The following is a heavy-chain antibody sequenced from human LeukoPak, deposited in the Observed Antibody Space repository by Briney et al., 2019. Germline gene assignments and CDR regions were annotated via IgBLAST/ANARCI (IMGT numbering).Heavy chain of an antibody. Sequence: PGGSLRLSCAASGFTFSSYSMNWVRQAPGKGLEWVSSISRSSSYIYYVDSVKGRFTISRDNAKNSLYLQMNSLRAEDTALYYCARASYSSYEPDPFDYWGQGTLATVSS. CDR2: ISRSSSYI. V-gene: IGHV3-21*01. CDR1: GFTFSSYS. J-gene: IGHJ4*02. CDR3: ARASYSSYEPDPFDY. D-gene: IGHD5-12*01.